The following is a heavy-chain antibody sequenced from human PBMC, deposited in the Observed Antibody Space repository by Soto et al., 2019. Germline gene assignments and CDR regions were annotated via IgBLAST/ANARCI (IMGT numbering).Heavy chain of an antibody. V-gene: IGHV3-30*18. CDR3: AKDLRTVIYYYYGMDV. Sequence: QVQLVESGGGVVQPGRSLRLSCAASGFTFSSYGMHWVRQAPGKGLEWVAVISYDGSNKYYADSVKGRFTISRDNSKNPLYLQMNSLRAEDTAVYYCAKDLRTVIYYYYGMDVWAQGTTVTVSS. CDR1: GFTFSSYG. CDR2: ISYDGSNK. D-gene: IGHD4-17*01. J-gene: IGHJ6*02.